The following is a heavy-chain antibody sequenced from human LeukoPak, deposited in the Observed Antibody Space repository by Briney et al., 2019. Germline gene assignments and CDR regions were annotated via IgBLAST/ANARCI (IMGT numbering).Heavy chain of an antibody. D-gene: IGHD1-1*01. V-gene: IGHV4-34*01. J-gene: IGHJ6*02. Sequence: SSETLSLTCAVYGGSFSGYYWSWIRQPPGKGLEWIGEINHSGSTNYNPSLKSRVTISVDTSKNQFSLKLSSVTAADTAVYYCARRGTSSFYYYYGMDVWGQGTTVTVSS. CDR3: ARRGTSSFYYYYGMDV. CDR1: GGSFSGYY. CDR2: INHSGST.